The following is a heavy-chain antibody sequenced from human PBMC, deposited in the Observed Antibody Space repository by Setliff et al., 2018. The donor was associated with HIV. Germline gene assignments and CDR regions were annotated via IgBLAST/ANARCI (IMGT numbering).Heavy chain of an antibody. D-gene: IGHD7-27*01. CDR2: INPNSGGT. CDR1: GCIFTGYY. Sequence: ASVKVSCKASGCIFTGYYMHWVRQAPGQGLEWMGRINPNSGGTNYAQNFQGRVTMTRDTSISTAYKELSSLRSDDTAVYYCAREGITGDPYYYYYMDVWGKGTTVTVSS. CDR3: AREGITGDPYYYYYMDV. J-gene: IGHJ6*03. V-gene: IGHV1-2*06.